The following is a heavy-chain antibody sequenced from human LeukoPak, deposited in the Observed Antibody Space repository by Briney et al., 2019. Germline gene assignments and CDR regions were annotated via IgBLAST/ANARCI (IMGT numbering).Heavy chain of an antibody. CDR2: IYPGDSDT. V-gene: IGHV5-51*01. CDR1: GYSFTSYW. D-gene: IGHD2-21*01. Sequence: GESLKLSCKGSGYSFTSYWIGWVRQMPGKGLEWMGIIYPGDSDTKYSPSFQGQVTISADKSISTAYLQWSSLKASDTAMYYCARHAHMYTAYREHYYYYMDVWGKGTTVTISS. CDR3: ARHAHMYTAYREHYYYYMDV. J-gene: IGHJ6*03.